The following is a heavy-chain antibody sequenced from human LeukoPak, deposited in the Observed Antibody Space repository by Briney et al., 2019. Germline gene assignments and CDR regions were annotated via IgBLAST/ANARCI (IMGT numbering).Heavy chain of an antibody. V-gene: IGHV1-18*01. CDR2: ISAYNGNT. J-gene: IGHJ6*02. D-gene: IGHD3-22*01. CDR3: ARDLFDYYDSSGYFILYYYYYGMDV. Sequence: VASVKVSCKASGYTFTSYGISWVRQAPGQGLEWMGWISAYNGNTNYAQKLQGRVTMTTDTCTSTAYMELRSLRSDDTAVYYCARDLFDYYDSSGYFILYYYYYGMDVWGQGTTVTVSS. CDR1: GYTFTSYG.